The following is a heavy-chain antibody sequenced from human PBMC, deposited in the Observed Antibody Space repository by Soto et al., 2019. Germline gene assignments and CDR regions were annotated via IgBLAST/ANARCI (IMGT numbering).Heavy chain of an antibody. CDR1: GGSISSGGYY. D-gene: IGHD1-26*01. CDR3: AKWEGLGSDYYYYAMDV. J-gene: IGHJ6*02. Sequence: SETLSLTCTVSGGSISSGGYYWTWIRQHPGKGLEWIAYIYHSGYTFYNPSLKSRVTMSVDTSKNQFSLKLRSVTAADTAVYYCAKWEGLGSDYYYYAMDVWGQGTTVTVS. V-gene: IGHV4-31*03. CDR2: IYHSGYT.